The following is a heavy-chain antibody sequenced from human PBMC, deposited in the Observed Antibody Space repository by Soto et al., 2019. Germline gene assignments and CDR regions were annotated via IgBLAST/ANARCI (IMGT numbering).Heavy chain of an antibody. CDR3: ARLRASAYYYYGMDV. J-gene: IGHJ6*02. CDR2: IYYSGST. D-gene: IGHD6-25*01. V-gene: IGHV4-39*01. Sequence: SETLSLTCPVSGGSISSSSYYWGWIRQPPGKGLEWIGTIYYSGSTYYNPSLKSRVTISVDTSKNQFSLKLSSVTAADTAVYYCARLRASAYYYYGMDVWGQGTTVT. CDR1: GGSISSSSYY.